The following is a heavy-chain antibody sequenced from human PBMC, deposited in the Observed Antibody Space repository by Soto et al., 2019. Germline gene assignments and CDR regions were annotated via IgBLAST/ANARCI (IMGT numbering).Heavy chain of an antibody. Sequence: ASVKVSCKASGYTFTSNGIGWVRQAPGQGLEWMGWINVYNGNTKYAQQLQGRVTLTTDTSTSTAYMELRSLRSDDTAVYYCASSSSSWYDRSYYYGMDVWGQGTTVTVSS. CDR3: ASSSSSWYDRSYYYGMDV. D-gene: IGHD6-13*01. J-gene: IGHJ6*02. V-gene: IGHV1-18*04. CDR1: GYTFTSNG. CDR2: INVYNGNT.